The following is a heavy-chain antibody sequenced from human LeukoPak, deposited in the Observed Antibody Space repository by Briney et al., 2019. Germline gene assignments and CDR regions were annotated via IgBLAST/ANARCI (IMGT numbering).Heavy chain of an antibody. Sequence: GGSLRLSCAASGFTFSNYAMTWVRQAPGKGLDWISAIGDSGGGTYYADSVKGRFTISRDNSQNTLYLQMSSLRAEDTAVYYCAKGLYYYAMDVWGQGTAVAVSS. V-gene: IGHV3-23*01. CDR3: AKGLYYYAMDV. J-gene: IGHJ6*02. CDR1: GFTFSNYA. CDR2: IGDSGGGT.